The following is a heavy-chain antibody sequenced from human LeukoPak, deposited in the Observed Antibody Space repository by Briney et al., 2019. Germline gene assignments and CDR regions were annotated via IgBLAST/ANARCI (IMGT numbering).Heavy chain of an antibody. Sequence: SETLSLTCTVSGGSISSYYWSWIRQPPGKGLEWIGYIYYSGSTNYNPSLKSRVTISVDTSKNQFSLKLSSVTAADTAVYYCARTSSSGWYVDGMDVWGQGTTVTVPS. J-gene: IGHJ6*02. CDR1: GGSISSYY. V-gene: IGHV4-59*01. D-gene: IGHD6-19*01. CDR2: IYYSGST. CDR3: ARTSSSGWYVDGMDV.